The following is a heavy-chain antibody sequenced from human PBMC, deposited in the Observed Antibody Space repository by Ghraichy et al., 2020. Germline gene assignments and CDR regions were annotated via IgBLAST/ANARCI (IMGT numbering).Heavy chain of an antibody. J-gene: IGHJ5*02. CDR2: IYYSGST. CDR3: ARVSGFGDYERLDNWFDP. D-gene: IGHD4-17*01. CDR1: GGSISRYY. V-gene: IGHV4-59*01. Sequence: SETLSLTCTVSGGSISRYYWSWIRQPPGKGLEWIGYIYYSGSTNYNPSLKSRVTIAVDTSKNQFSLKLSSVTAADTAVYYCARVSGFGDYERLDNWFDPWGQGTLVTVSS.